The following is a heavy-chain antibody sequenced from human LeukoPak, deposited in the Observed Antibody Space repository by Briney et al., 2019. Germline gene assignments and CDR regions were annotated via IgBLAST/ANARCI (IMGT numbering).Heavy chain of an antibody. D-gene: IGHD3-9*01. Sequence: SETLSLTCAVYGGSFSGYYWSWIRQPPGKGLEWIGEINHSGSTNYNPSLKSRVTISGDTSKKQFSLKLSSVTAADTAVYYCARGPQTYYDILTGLSFWGQGTLGTVSS. CDR1: GGSFSGYY. CDR2: INHSGST. V-gene: IGHV4-34*01. J-gene: IGHJ4*02. CDR3: ARGPQTYYDILTGLSF.